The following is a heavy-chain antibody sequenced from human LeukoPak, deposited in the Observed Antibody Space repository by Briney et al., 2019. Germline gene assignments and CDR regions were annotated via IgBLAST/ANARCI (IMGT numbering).Heavy chain of an antibody. D-gene: IGHD2-15*01. CDR1: GFTVSSNY. J-gene: IGHJ4*02. CDR2: IYSGGST. V-gene: IGHV3-53*01. CDR3: ARGGGSAPILYYFDY. Sequence: GGSLRLSCAASGFTVSSNYMSWVRKAPGKGLGWASVIYSGGSTYYADSVKGRFTISRDNSKNTLYLQMNSLRAEDTAVYYCARGGGSAPILYYFDYWGQGTLVTVSS.